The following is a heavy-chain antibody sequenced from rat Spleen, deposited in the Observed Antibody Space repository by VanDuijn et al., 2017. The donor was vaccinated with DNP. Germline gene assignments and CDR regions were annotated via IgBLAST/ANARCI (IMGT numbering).Heavy chain of an antibody. Sequence: EVQLQESGSGLVKPSQSLSLTCSVTGYSITSNYWGWIRKFPGNKMEYVGHISYRGSTNYNPSLKSRISITRDTSKNLFFLHLNSVTTEDTATYYCARWTRYFDYWGQGVMVTVSS. J-gene: IGHJ2*01. CDR2: ISYRGST. V-gene: IGHV3-1*01. CDR3: ARWTRYFDY. D-gene: IGHD1-7*01. CDR1: GYSITSNY.